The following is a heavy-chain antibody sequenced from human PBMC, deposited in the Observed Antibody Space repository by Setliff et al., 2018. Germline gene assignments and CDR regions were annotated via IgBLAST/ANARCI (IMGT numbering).Heavy chain of an antibody. J-gene: IGHJ4*02. V-gene: IGHV3-7*01. D-gene: IGHD6-19*01. Sequence: GGSLRLSCAASGFTFSSYWMNWVRQAPGKGLEWVANIKQDGSVKNYVDSVKGRFTISRENSKNTLYLQMNSLRAEDTAVYYCAREKPRSGLDYWGQGTLVTVSS. CDR2: IKQDGSVK. CDR3: AREKPRSGLDY. CDR1: GFTFSSYW.